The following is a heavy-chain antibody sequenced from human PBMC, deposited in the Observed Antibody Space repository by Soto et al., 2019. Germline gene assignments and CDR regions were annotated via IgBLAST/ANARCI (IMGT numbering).Heavy chain of an antibody. J-gene: IGHJ6*02. CDR2: ISYDGSNK. D-gene: IGHD3-3*01. V-gene: IGHV3-30*18. Sequence: QVQLVESGGGVVQPGRSLRLSCAASGFTFSSYGMHWVRQAPGKGLEWVAVISYDGSNKYYADSVKGRFTISRDNSKNTLYLQMNSLRAEDTAVYYCAKGVWSGYYCYYYYGMDVWGQGTTVTVSS. CDR3: AKGVWSGYYCYYYYGMDV. CDR1: GFTFSSYG.